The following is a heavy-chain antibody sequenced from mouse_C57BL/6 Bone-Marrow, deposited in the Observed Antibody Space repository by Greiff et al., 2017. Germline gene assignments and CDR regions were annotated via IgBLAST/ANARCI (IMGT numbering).Heavy chain of an antibody. CDR3: ARWFYWYFDV. CDR1: GYTFTSYG. J-gene: IGHJ1*03. CDR2: IYPRSGNT. Sequence: QVHVKQSGAELARPGASVKLSCKASGYTFTSYGISWVKQRTGQGLEWIGEIYPRSGNTYYNEKFKGKATLTADKSSSTAYMELRSLTSEASAVYFCARWFYWYFDVWGTGTTVTVSS. D-gene: IGHD2-2*01. V-gene: IGHV1-81*01.